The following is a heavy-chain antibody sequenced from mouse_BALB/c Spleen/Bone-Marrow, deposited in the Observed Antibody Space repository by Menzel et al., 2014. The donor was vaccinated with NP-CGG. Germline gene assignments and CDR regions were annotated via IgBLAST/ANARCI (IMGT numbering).Heavy chain of an antibody. Sequence: EVQLQQSGAEIVKPGASVKSSCTTSGFNIEDSYIFWMKQRPEQGLEWIGRIDPANGNTKYDPKFQGKATITVDTSSATAYLQLSSLTSEDTAVYYCARNCGSSLDCWGQGTTLTVSS. D-gene: IGHD1-1*01. CDR1: GFNIEDSY. CDR3: ARNCGSSLDC. V-gene: IGHV14-3*02. CDR2: IDPANGNT. J-gene: IGHJ2*01.